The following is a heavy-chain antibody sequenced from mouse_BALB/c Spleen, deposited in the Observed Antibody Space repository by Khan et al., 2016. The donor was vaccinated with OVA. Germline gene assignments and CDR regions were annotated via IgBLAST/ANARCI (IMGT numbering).Heavy chain of an antibody. Sequence: QVQLKESGPGLVAPSQSLSITCTISGFSLPNYGVHWVRQPPGKGLEWLVVIWSDGSTTYNSDLKSRLSISKDHSKSQVFLKMNSLQTDDTAMYYCARQPYYHYYIMDYWGQGTSVTVSS. D-gene: IGHD2-10*01. V-gene: IGHV2-6-1*01. CDR1: GFSLPNYG. CDR2: IWSDGST. J-gene: IGHJ4*01. CDR3: ARQPYYHYYIMDY.